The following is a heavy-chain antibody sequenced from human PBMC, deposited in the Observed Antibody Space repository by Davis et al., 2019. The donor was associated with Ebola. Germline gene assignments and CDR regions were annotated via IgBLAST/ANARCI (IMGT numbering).Heavy chain of an antibody. CDR2: MNPNSGNT. D-gene: IGHD2-2*02. Sequence: ASVKVSCKASGYTFTSYDINWVRQATGQGLEWMGWMNPNSGNTGYAQKFQGRVTMTRNTSISTAYMELSSLRSEDTAVYYCARDREEYCSSTSCYSAFDIWGQGTMVTVSS. J-gene: IGHJ3*02. CDR1: GYTFTSYD. CDR3: ARDREEYCSSTSCYSAFDI. V-gene: IGHV1-8*01.